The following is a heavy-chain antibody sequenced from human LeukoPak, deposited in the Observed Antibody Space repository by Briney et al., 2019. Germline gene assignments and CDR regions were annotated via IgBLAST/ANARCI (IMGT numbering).Heavy chain of an antibody. CDR1: GFTFSDSA. CDR3: TRHGNTDGYGYGCFDP. J-gene: IGHJ5*02. Sequence: PGGSLKLSCAASGFTFSDSAMHWVRQAPGKGLGWVGRIRSKANNYAAAYAASLKGRFTISRDDSKNTAYLQMNSLKTEDTAVYYCTRHGNTDGYGYGCFDPWGQGTLVTVSS. V-gene: IGHV3-73*01. CDR2: IRSKANNYAA. D-gene: IGHD5-24*01.